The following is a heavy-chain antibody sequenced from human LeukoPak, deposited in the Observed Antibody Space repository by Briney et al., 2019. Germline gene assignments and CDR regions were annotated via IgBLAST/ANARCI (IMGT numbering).Heavy chain of an antibody. CDR3: ARAPASVTTISFDY. CDR1: GYTFTSYG. Sequence: ASVKVSCEASGYTFTSYGISWVRQAPGQGLEWMGWISAYNGNTNYAQKLQGRVTMTTDTSTSTAYMELRSLRSDDTAVYYCARAPASVTTISFDYWGQGTLVTVSS. V-gene: IGHV1-18*01. CDR2: ISAYNGNT. D-gene: IGHD4-17*01. J-gene: IGHJ4*02.